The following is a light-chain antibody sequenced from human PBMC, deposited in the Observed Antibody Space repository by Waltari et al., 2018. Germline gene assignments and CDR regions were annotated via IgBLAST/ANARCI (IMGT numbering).Light chain of an antibody. J-gene: IGKJ3*01. V-gene: IGKV1-39*01. CDR3: QQSYSTPFT. CDR1: QSISTY. CDR2: AAS. Sequence: DIQMTQSPASLAASVGDRVTITCRVSQSISTYVNWYQQKPGKVPKVLIYAASSLHSGVPSRFSGSGSGTDFTLTISSLQPEDFATYYCQQSYSTPFTFGPGTIVDIK.